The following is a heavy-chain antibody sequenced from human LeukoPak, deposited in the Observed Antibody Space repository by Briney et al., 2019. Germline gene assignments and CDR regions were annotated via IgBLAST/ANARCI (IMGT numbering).Heavy chain of an antibody. J-gene: IGHJ4*02. Sequence: SETLSLTCTVSGYSISSGYYWGWIRQPPGKGLEWIGSIYHSGSTYYNPSLKSRVTISVDTSKNQFSLKLSSVTAADTAVYYCARGGITFGGVIVPWGQGTLVTVSS. CDR1: GYSISSGYY. D-gene: IGHD3-16*02. V-gene: IGHV4-38-2*02. CDR2: IYHSGST. CDR3: ARGGITFGGVIVP.